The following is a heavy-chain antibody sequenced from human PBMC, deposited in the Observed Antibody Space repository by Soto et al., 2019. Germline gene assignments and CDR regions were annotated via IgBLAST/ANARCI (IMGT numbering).Heavy chain of an antibody. CDR3: TTFIVGATPHYYYYGMDA. V-gene: IGHV3-15*07. CDR2: IKSKTDGGTT. Sequence: GGSLRLSCAVSGFTFSNAWMNCVRQAPGKGLEWVGRIKSKTDGGTTDYAAPVKGRFTISRDDSKNTLYLQMNSLKTEDTAVYYCTTFIVGATPHYYYYGMDAWGQGTTVTVSS. J-gene: IGHJ6*02. CDR1: GFTFSNAW. D-gene: IGHD1-26*01.